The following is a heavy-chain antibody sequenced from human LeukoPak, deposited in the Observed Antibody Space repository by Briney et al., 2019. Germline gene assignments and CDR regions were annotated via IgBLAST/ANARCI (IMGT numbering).Heavy chain of an antibody. CDR2: INTNTGNP. Sequence: GASVKVSCKASGYTFATHAMNWVRQAPGQGLEWMGWINTNTGNPRYAQGFTGRFVFSLDTSVSTAYLQISSLEAEDTGLYYCARDAPSYSSGYYGFDYWGQGTLVTVSS. V-gene: IGHV7-4-1*02. CDR3: ARDAPSYSSGYYGFDY. D-gene: IGHD6-19*01. CDR1: GYTFATHA. J-gene: IGHJ4*02.